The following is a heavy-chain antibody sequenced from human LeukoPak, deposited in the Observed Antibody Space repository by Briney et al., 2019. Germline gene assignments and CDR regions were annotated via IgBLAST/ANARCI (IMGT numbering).Heavy chain of an antibody. CDR2: INPHSGGT. D-gene: IGHD6-6*01. J-gene: IGHJ4*02. V-gene: IGHV1-2*02. CDR3: ARASSSSSSYYFDY. Sequence: ASVKVSCKASGYTFTGYYMHWVRQAPGQGLEWMGWINPHSGGTNFAQKFQGRVTMTKDTSISTAYMELSGLRSDDTAVYYCARASSSSSSYYFDYWGQGTLVTVSS. CDR1: GYTFTGYY.